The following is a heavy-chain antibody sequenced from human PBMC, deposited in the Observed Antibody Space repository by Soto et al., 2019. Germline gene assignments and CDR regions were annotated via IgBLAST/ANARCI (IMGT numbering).Heavy chain of an antibody. CDR1: GGTFSSYA. J-gene: IGHJ4*02. V-gene: IGHV1-69*01. CDR3: ARDIVASPYCSGGSCYSSGLVYFDF. Sequence: QVQLVQSGAEVKKPGSSVKVSCKASGGTFSSYAISWVRQAPGQGLEWMGGIIPIFGTANYAQKFQCRVTITADESTSRSYRVLSSLRSEDTAVYYCARDIVASPYCSGGSCYSSGLVYFDFCGQGTLVAVSS. CDR2: IIPIFGTA. D-gene: IGHD2-15*01.